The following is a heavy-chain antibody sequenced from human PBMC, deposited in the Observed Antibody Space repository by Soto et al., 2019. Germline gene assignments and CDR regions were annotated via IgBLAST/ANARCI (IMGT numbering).Heavy chain of an antibody. J-gene: IGHJ6*02. CDR2: INHSGST. V-gene: IGHV4-34*01. Sequence: QVQLQQWGAGLLKPSETLSLTCAVYGGSFSGYYWSWIRQTPGKGLEWIGEINHSGSTNYNPSLKSRVTISVDTSKNQFSLKLSSVTAADTAVYYCARVRGRYYYDSSGYRYYYYGMDVWGQGTTVTVSS. D-gene: IGHD3-22*01. CDR3: ARVRGRYYYDSSGYRYYYYGMDV. CDR1: GGSFSGYY.